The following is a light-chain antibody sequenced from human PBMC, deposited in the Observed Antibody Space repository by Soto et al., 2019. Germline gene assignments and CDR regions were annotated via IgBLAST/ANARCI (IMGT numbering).Light chain of an antibody. CDR2: EVR. V-gene: IGLV2-14*01. Sequence: QSVLTQPASVSGSPGQSITISCTGTSSDVGGYNYVSWYQQNPGKAPKLMISEVRNRPSGVSNRFSGSKSGNTASLTISGLQADDEADYYCSSYTSSTTLVVFGGGTKLTVL. J-gene: IGLJ2*01. CDR3: SSYTSSTTLVV. CDR1: SSDVGGYNY.